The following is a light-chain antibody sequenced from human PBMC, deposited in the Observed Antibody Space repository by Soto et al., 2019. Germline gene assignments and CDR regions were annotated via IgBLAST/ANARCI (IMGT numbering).Light chain of an antibody. V-gene: IGKV1-17*03. Sequence: DIQMTQSPSHMSASVGDRVTITCRASQDISNYLAWFQQKPGKGPKRLIYAISSLQSGVPSRFSGSGSGTEFTLTISSLQPGDFATYYRLQHNSYPWAFGQGTKVEIK. CDR3: LQHNSYPWA. J-gene: IGKJ1*01. CDR2: AIS. CDR1: QDISNY.